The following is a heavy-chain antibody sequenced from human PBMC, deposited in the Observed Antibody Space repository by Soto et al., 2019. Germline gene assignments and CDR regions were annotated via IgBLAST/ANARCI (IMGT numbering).Heavy chain of an antibody. Sequence: SETLSLTCAVSGYSISSGYYWGWIRQPPGKGLEWIGSIYHSGSTYYNPSLKSRVTISVDTSKNQFSLKLSSVTAADTAVYYCARDLGVVGATTKWICSYWFDSWAQGTLVTVSS. CDR1: GYSISSGYY. J-gene: IGHJ5*01. CDR3: ARDLGVVGATTKWICSYWFDS. D-gene: IGHD1-26*01. CDR2: IYHSGST. V-gene: IGHV4-38-2*02.